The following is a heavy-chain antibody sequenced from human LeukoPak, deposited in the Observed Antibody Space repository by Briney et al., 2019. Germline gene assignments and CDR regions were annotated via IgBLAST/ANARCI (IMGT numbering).Heavy chain of an antibody. CDR2: ISYDGVNK. Sequence: PGGSLRLSCAASGFTFSSYALHWVRQAPGKGLEWVAVISYDGVNKYYADSVQGRFTISRDNSKNTLYLQMNSLRAEDTAVYYCAKTSSGYYLGLGDYWGQGTLVTVSS. D-gene: IGHD3-22*01. J-gene: IGHJ4*02. CDR3: AKTSSGYYLGLGDY. CDR1: GFTFSSYA. V-gene: IGHV3-30-3*02.